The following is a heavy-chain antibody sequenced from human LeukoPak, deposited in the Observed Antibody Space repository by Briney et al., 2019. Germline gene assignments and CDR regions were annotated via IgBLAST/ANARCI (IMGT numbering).Heavy chain of an antibody. J-gene: IGHJ4*02. CDR1: GFSFSTYW. Sequence: PGGSLRLSCAASGFSFSTYWMHWVRQAPGKGLVWVSRLNGYGNSANYADSVEGRFTISRDNTQNKLYLQMNSLGAEDSAVYFCAKVMMAGDPAGISIFDYWGQGALVTVSS. CDR2: LNGYGNSA. V-gene: IGHV3-74*01. D-gene: IGHD3-16*01. CDR3: AKVMMAGDPAGISIFDY.